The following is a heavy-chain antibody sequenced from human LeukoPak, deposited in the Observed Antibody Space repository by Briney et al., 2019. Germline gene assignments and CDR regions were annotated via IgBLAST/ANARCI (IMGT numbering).Heavy chain of an antibody. D-gene: IGHD3-22*01. J-gene: IGHJ4*02. V-gene: IGHV4-59*08. CDR3: ARLVGPYYDSSGYQDY. Sequence: PSETLSLTCTASGGSISSYYWSWIRQPPGKGLEWIGHIYYGGSTNYNPSLKSRVTISVDTSKNQFSLKLSSVTAADTAVYYCARLVGPYYDSSGYQDYWGQGTLVTVSS. CDR2: IYYGGST. CDR1: GGSISSYY.